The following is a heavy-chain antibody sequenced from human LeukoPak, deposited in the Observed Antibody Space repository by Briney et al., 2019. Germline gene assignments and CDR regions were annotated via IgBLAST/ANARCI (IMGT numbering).Heavy chain of an antibody. Sequence: PGGSLRLSCAASGFTFSDYYMSWIRQPPGKGLEGVSYISSSSSYTNYADSVKGRFTISRDSAKTSLYLQMNSLRAEDTAMYYCARVITGTTWAPDYWGEGTLVTVSS. CDR3: ARVITGTTWAPDY. J-gene: IGHJ4*02. V-gene: IGHV3-11*06. CDR2: ISSSSSYT. D-gene: IGHD1-20*01. CDR1: GFTFSDYY.